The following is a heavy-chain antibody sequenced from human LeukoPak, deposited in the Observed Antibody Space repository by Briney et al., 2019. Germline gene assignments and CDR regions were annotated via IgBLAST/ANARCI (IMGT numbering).Heavy chain of an antibody. Sequence: SETLSLTCTVSGGSISSYYWSWIRQPPGKGLKWIGEINHSGSTNYNPSLKSRVTISVDTSKNQFSLKLSSVTAADTAVYYCASPYSSGWYNAGYWGQGTLVTVSS. V-gene: IGHV4-34*01. D-gene: IGHD6-19*01. J-gene: IGHJ4*02. CDR1: GGSISSYY. CDR3: ASPYSSGWYNAGY. CDR2: INHSGST.